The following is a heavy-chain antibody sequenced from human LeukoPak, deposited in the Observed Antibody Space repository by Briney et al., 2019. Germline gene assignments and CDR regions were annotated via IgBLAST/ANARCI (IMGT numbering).Heavy chain of an antibody. CDR1: GYTFSDYY. CDR3: ASVLSTPRSN. CDR2: INPHSGGS. J-gene: IGHJ4*02. V-gene: IGHV1-2*02. Sequence: ASVKVSCKAFGYTFSDYYIHWVRQAPGQGLEWMGWINPHSGGSKYAQKFQGRVTMTRDTSITTAYMELDRLRSDDTAVYYCASVLSTPRSNWGQGTLVTVSS. D-gene: IGHD1-26*01.